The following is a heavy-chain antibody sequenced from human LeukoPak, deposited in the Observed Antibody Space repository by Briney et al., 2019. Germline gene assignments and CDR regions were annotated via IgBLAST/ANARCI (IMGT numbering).Heavy chain of an antibody. CDR1: GGSTSAYY. CDR2: IYTTGTT. V-gene: IGHV4-4*09. J-gene: IGHJ5*02. D-gene: IGHD3-3*01. CDR3: ARHGDFWSGRSWFDP. Sequence: SETLSLTCTVSGGSTSAYYLSWIRQPPGKGLEWIGFIYTTGTTHYNRSLESRATMAVDTSKNQSFLTLTSVTAADTAVYFCARHGDFWSGRSWFDPWGQGTLVTVSS.